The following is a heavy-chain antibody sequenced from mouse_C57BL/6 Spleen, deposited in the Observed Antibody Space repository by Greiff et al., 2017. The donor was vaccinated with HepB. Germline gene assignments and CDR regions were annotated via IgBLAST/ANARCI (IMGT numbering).Heavy chain of an antibody. J-gene: IGHJ2*01. CDR3: ARSPNWDYFDY. Sequence: VQLQQSGAELARPGASVKMSCKASGYTFTSYTMHWVKQRPGQGLEWIGYINPSSGYNKYNQKFKDKATLTADKSSSTAYMQLSSLTSEDSAVYYCARSPNWDYFDYWGQGTTLTVSS. CDR1: GYTFTSYT. D-gene: IGHD4-1*01. V-gene: IGHV1-4*01. CDR2: INPSSGYN.